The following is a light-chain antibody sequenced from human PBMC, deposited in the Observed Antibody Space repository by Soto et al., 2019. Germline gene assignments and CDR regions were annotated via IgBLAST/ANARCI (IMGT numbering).Light chain of an antibody. Sequence: DIVMTKSPLSLPVTPGEPASIYCRSSQSLLHSTGYNYLDWYLQKPGQSPQHLIDLGSNRASGVPDRFRGSGSGTDFTLKISRVEADDVGVYDCIQTLQAPITFGQGTLLEIK. CDR1: QSLLHSTGYNY. V-gene: IGKV2-28*01. J-gene: IGKJ5*01. CDR3: IQTLQAPIT. CDR2: LGS.